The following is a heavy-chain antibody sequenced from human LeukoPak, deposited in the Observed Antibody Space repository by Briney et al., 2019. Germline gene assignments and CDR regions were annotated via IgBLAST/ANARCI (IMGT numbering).Heavy chain of an antibody. D-gene: IGHD2-2*01. Sequence: GGSLRLSCAASGFTFSSYDMHWVRQVPGKGLEWVAVMYYDGRNKYYADSVKGRFTISRDNSKNTLYLQINGLRAEDTAVFYCARKVLVPAATGADAFDVWGRGTMVIVSS. V-gene: IGHV3-33*01. J-gene: IGHJ3*01. CDR3: ARKVLVPAATGADAFDV. CDR1: GFTFSSYD. CDR2: MYYDGRNK.